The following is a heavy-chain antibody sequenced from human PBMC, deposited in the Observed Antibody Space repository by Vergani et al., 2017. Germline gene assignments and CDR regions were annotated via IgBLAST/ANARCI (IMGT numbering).Heavy chain of an antibody. J-gene: IGHJ6*02. D-gene: IGHD3-3*01. CDR3: ARDYDFWSGWVSWYGMDV. V-gene: IGHV1-18*01. Sequence: QVQLVQSGAEEKKPGASVKVSCKASGYTFTSYGISWVRQAPGQGLEWMGWISAYNGNTNYAQKLQGRVTMTTDTSTSTAYMELRSLRSDDTAVYYCARDYDFWSGWVSWYGMDVWGQGTTVTVSS. CDR2: ISAYNGNT. CDR1: GYTFTSYG.